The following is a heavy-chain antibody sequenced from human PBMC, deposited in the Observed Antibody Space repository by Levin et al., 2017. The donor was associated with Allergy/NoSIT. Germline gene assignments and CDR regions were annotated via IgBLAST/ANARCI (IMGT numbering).Heavy chain of an antibody. Sequence: PGESLKISCAASGFTFDDYAMHWVRQAPGKGLEWVSGISWNSGSIGYADSVKGRFTISRDNAKNSLYLQMNSLRAEDTALYYCAKTPSQWLVPTTLDYWGQGTLVTVSS. J-gene: IGHJ4*02. D-gene: IGHD6-19*01. CDR3: AKTPSQWLVPTTLDY. V-gene: IGHV3-9*01. CDR1: GFTFDDYA. CDR2: ISWNSGSI.